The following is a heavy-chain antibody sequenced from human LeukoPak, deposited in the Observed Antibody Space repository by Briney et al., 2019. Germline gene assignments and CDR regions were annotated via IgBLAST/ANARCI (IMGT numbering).Heavy chain of an antibody. D-gene: IGHD3-10*01. V-gene: IGHV3-33*01. CDR3: AQTGDKYGSFEY. J-gene: IGHJ4*02. Sequence: GKSLRLSCAASGFTFNRSDMHWVRQAPGKGLEWVALIFYDGSNKYFADSVKGRFTISRDNSKSMLYLQMNSLRAEDTAVYYCAQTGDKYGSFEYWGQRTLVTVSS. CDR1: GFTFNRSD. CDR2: IFYDGSNK.